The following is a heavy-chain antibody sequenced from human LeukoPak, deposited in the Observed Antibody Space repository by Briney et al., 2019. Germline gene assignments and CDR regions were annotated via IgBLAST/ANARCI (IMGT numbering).Heavy chain of an antibody. Sequence: SETLSLTCTVSGGSIDSSSYYWGWIRQPPGKGLEWIGSIYYSGSTYYNPSLKSRVTISVDTSKNQFSLKLSSVTAADTAVYYCATVVVAAQADFDYWGQGTLVTVSS. CDR2: IYYSGST. D-gene: IGHD2-15*01. V-gene: IGHV4-39*07. CDR1: GGSIDSSSYY. J-gene: IGHJ4*02. CDR3: ATVVVAAQADFDY.